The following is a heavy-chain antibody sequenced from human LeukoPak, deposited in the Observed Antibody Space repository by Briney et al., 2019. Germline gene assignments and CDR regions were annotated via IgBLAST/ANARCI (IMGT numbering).Heavy chain of an antibody. CDR3: ATMVQGVHTYFGS. Sequence: SETLSLTCTVSGGSIRSYYWSWIRQPPGKGLEWIGYIYSSGSTNYNPSLKSRVTISVDTSKNQFSLKLSSVTAADTAVYYCATMVQGVHTYFGSWGQGNLVAVSS. D-gene: IGHD3-10*01. CDR1: GGSIRSYY. J-gene: IGHJ4*02. V-gene: IGHV4-59*01. CDR2: IYSSGST.